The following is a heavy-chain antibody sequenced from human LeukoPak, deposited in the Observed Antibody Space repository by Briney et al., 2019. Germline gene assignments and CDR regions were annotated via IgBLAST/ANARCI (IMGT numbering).Heavy chain of an antibody. D-gene: IGHD1-7*01. CDR1: GFTLSDYN. CDR3: ARDPSALGITGTTAYFDY. V-gene: IGHV3-48*01. CDR2: ISSSRSTV. Sequence: GGSLRLSCAASGFTLSDYNMKWVRQAPGKGLEWSSYISSSRSTVYYADSVKGRFTISRDNAKNSLYLQMNSLRAEDTAVYYCARDPSALGITGTTAYFDYWGQGTLVTVSS. J-gene: IGHJ4*02.